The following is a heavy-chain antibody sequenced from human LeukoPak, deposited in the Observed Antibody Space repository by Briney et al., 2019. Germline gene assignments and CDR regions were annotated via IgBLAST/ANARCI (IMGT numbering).Heavy chain of an antibody. CDR3: AMGGQKSIAVTV. CDR1: GFTVSSNY. Sequence: GGSLRLSCAASGFTVSSNYVSWVRQAPGKGLEWVSVIYSGGSTYYADSVKGRFTISRDNAKNSLSLQMNSLRGEDTAVYYCAMGGQKSIAVTVWGQGTLVTVSS. J-gene: IGHJ4*02. D-gene: IGHD6-19*01. CDR2: IYSGGST. V-gene: IGHV3-53*01.